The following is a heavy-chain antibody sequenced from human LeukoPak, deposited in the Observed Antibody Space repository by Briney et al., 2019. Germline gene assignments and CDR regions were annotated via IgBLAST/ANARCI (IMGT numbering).Heavy chain of an antibody. V-gene: IGHV4-34*01. J-gene: IGHJ4*02. CDR2: INHSGST. D-gene: IGHD6-13*01. Sequence: SETLSLTCAVYVGSFSIYYWSCIRQPPGKGLEWIGEINHSGSTNYNPALKSRVTISVDTSKNQFSLKLSSVTAADTAVYYCAFFRVGIAASGTLYWGQGTLVTVSS. CDR3: AFFRVGIAASGTLY. CDR1: VGSFSIYY.